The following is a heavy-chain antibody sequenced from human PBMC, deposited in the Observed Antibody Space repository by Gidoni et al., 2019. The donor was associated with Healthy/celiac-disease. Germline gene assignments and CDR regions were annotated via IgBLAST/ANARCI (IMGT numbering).Heavy chain of an antibody. Sequence: EVQLVESGGGLVPPGGSLRLSCAASGFTVSSNYMSWVSQAPGKGLAWVSVIYSGGSTYYADSVKGRFTISRYNSKNTLYLQMNSLRAEDTAVYYCAREPPDSSVTWGAFDIWGQGTMVTVSS. J-gene: IGHJ3*02. CDR3: AREPPDSSVTWGAFDI. V-gene: IGHV3-66*01. D-gene: IGHD3-22*01. CDR1: GFTVSSNY. CDR2: IYSGGST.